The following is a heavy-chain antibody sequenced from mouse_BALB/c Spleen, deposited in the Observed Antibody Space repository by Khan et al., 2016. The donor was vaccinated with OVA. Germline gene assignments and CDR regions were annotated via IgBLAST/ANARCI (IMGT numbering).Heavy chain of an antibody. Sequence: EVQLQESGPGLVKPSQSLSLTCTVTGYSITSDYARNWIRQFPGNKLEWLGFISYSGNTNYNPSLKSRISITRDTSKNQFFLRLNSVTTEDTATYYCARICGGDFDYWGQGTTLTVSS. J-gene: IGHJ2*01. CDR2: ISYSGNT. CDR3: ARICGGDFDY. V-gene: IGHV3-2*02. CDR1: GYSITSDYA.